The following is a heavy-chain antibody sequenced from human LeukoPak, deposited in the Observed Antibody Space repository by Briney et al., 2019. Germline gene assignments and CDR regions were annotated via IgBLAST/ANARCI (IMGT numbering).Heavy chain of an antibody. D-gene: IGHD6-13*01. J-gene: IGHJ3*02. CDR1: GGSISSYY. Sequence: PSETLSLTCTVSGGSISSYYWSWIRQPPGKGLEWIGYIYYSGSTNYNPFLKSRVTISVDTSKNQFSLKLSSVTAADTAVYYCARHQQQLVRPRAFDIWGQGTMVTVSS. CDR2: IYYSGST. V-gene: IGHV4-59*08. CDR3: ARHQQQLVRPRAFDI.